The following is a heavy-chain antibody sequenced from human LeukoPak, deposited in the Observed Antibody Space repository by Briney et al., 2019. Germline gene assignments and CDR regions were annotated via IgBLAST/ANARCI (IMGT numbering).Heavy chain of an antibody. CDR1: GGSISSGSYY. CDR2: IYYSGST. CDR3: ARGSGRYFDWSPSAHNWFDP. V-gene: IGHV4-39*07. Sequence: SQTLSLTCTVSGGSISSGSYYWSWIRQPPGKGLEWIGSIYYSGSTYYNPSLKSRVTISVDTSKNQFSLKLSSVTAADTAVYYCARGSGRYFDWSPSAHNWFDPWGQGTLVTVSS. J-gene: IGHJ5*02. D-gene: IGHD3-9*01.